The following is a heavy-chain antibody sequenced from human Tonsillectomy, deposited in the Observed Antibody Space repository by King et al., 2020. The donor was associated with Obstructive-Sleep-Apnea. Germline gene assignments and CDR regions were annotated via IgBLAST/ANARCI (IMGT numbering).Heavy chain of an antibody. Sequence: VQLVESGGSLVKPGGSLRLSCATSGFTFSSYSMNWVRQAPGKGLEWVSSISSRSSYIYYADSVKGRFTISRDNAKNSLYLQMNSLRAEDTAVYYCAGGDTANNKPTIFDYWGQGTLVTVSS. CDR1: GFTFSSYS. V-gene: IGHV3-21*01. J-gene: IGHJ4*02. D-gene: IGHD5-18*01. CDR3: AGGDTANNKPTIFDY. CDR2: ISSRSSYI.